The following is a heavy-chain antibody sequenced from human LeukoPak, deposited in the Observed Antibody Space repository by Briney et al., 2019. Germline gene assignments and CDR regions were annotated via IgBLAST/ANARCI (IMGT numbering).Heavy chain of an antibody. Sequence: ASVKVSFKASGYTFTNYYMHWVRQAPGQGREWMGLINPSGGSTSYAQNFQGRVTMARDTSTSTVYMELSSLRSEDTAVYYCATWGSSSSPLPTMDVWGQGTTVTVSS. D-gene: IGHD6-13*01. CDR2: INPSGGST. J-gene: IGHJ6*02. V-gene: IGHV1-46*01. CDR3: ATWGSSSSPLPTMDV. CDR1: GYTFTNYY.